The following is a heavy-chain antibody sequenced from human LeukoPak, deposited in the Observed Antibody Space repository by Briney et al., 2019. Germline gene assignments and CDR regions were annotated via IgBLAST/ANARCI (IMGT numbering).Heavy chain of an antibody. CDR3: AREVITMVRGVITFTGFDY. J-gene: IGHJ4*02. Sequence: PSETLSLTCTVSGGSISSYYWSWIRQPPGKGLEGSGSIYYSVSTYYNPSLKSRVTISADTSKNQFSLRLRSVTAADTAVYYCAREVITMVRGVITFTGFDYWGQGTLVTVSS. D-gene: IGHD3-10*01. V-gene: IGHV4-59*12. CDR2: IYYSVST. CDR1: GGSISSYY.